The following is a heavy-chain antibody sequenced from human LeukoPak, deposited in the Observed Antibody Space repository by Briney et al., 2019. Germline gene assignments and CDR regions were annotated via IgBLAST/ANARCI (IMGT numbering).Heavy chain of an antibody. D-gene: IGHD6-13*01. J-gene: IGHJ4*02. CDR3: AGWGVYRSSWYTFDY. CDR1: GFTFSSYW. Sequence: GGSLRLSCAASGFTFSSYWMSWVRQAPGKGLEWVANIKQDGSEKYSVDSVKGRFTISRANAKNSLYLQMNSLRAEDTAVYYCAGWGVYRSSWYTFDYWGQGALVTVSS. V-gene: IGHV3-7*04. CDR2: IKQDGSEK.